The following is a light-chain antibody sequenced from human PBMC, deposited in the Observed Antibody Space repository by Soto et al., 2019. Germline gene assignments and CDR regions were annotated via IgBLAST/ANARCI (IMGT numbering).Light chain of an antibody. J-gene: IGLJ1*01. CDR3: SSYAGSSTYV. CDR1: SSDVGGYNY. Sequence: QSALTQPPSASGSPGQSVTISCTGTSSDVGGYNYVSWYQQHPGKAPKLMIYEVSKRPSGVPDRFSGSKSGNTASLTVSGLQDEDEADYYCSSYAGSSTYVVGTGTKVTVL. V-gene: IGLV2-8*01. CDR2: EVS.